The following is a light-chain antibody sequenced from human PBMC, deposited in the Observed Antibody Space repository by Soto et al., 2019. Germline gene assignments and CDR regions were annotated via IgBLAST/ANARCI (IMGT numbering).Light chain of an antibody. V-gene: IGKV1-9*01. J-gene: IGKJ4*01. Sequence: DIQLTQSPSSLSASIGDRVTSTCRTSQSISDYLDWYQQKPGKAPKLLIYDASTLQSGVPSRFGGSGSGTDFTLTISSLQSEDFATYYCQQFYSYPLTFGGGTKVDIK. CDR2: DAS. CDR1: QSISDY. CDR3: QQFYSYPLT.